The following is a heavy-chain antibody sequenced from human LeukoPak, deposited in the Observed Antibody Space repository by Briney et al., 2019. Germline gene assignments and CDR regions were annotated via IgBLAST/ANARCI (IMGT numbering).Heavy chain of an antibody. CDR1: GGSFSGYY. V-gene: IGHV4-34*01. J-gene: IGHJ6*03. CDR2: INHSGST. Sequence: PSETLSLTCAVYGGSFSGYYWSWIRQPPGKGLEWIGEINHSGSTNYNPSLKSRVTISVDTSKNQFSLKLSSVTAADTAVYYCARGHGGIYYYYMDVWGKGTTVTVSS. CDR3: ARGHGGIYYYYMDV. D-gene: IGHD3-16*01.